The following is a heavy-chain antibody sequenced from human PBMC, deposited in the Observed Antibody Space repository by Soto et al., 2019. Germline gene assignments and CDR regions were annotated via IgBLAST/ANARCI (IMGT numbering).Heavy chain of an antibody. CDR3: ARREILGPIDS. CDR1: GYSISSSNW. CDR2: IYYSGTT. D-gene: IGHD1-26*01. J-gene: IGHJ4*02. V-gene: IGHV4-28*01. Sequence: QVQLQESGPGLVKPSYTLSLTCAVSGYSISSSNWWGWIRQPPGKGLEWIGYIYYSGTTYYNPSRKSRVTMSVDTSKNQFSLKPTSVTGVDTAVYYCARREILGPIDSSGQGTLVTVSS.